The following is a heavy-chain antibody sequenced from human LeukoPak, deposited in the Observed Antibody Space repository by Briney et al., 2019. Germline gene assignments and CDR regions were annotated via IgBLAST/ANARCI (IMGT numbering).Heavy chain of an antibody. CDR2: INDDGSEK. J-gene: IGHJ4*02. CDR1: GFSVSGYW. D-gene: IGHD5-18*01. CDR3: ARHGYSYGWDC. Sequence: GGSLRLSCAVSGFSVSGYWMTWVRQAPGKGLEWVANINDDGSEKYYADSVKGRFTISRDNAKNSLYLQMNSLRADDTADYYCARHGYSYGWDCWGQGTLVSVSS. V-gene: IGHV3-7*01.